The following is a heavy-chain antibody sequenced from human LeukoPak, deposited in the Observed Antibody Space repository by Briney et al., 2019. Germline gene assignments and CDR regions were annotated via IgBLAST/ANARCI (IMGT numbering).Heavy chain of an antibody. D-gene: IGHD3-22*01. CDR2: INHSGST. CDR1: GGSISSGSYY. Sequence: PSETLSLTCTVSGGSISSGSYYWSWIRQPPGKGLEWIGEINHSGSTNYNPSLKSRVTISVDTSKNQFSLKLSSVTAADTAVYYCATWISSGYGAFDIWGQGTMVTVSS. CDR3: ATWISSGYGAFDI. J-gene: IGHJ3*02. V-gene: IGHV4-39*07.